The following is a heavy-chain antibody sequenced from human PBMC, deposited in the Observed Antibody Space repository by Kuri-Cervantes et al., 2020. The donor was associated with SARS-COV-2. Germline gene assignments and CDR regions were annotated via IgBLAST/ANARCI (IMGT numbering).Heavy chain of an antibody. CDR3: AKDLYSDATGYYYGREYVF. V-gene: IGHV3-30*02. D-gene: IGHD3-22*01. J-gene: IGHJ4*02. CDR2: IRYDGNEK. CDR1: GFTFSSYA. Sequence: GESLKISCAASGFTFSSYAIHWVRQAPGKGLEWVAYIRYDGNEKYYADSVKGRFTISRDNSKSTLFLQMNSLRPEDTALYYCAKDLYSDATGYYYGREYVFWGQGTQVTVSS.